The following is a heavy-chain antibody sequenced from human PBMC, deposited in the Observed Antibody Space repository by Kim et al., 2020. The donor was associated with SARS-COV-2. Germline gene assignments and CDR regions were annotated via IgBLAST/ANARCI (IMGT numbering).Heavy chain of an antibody. CDR3: ARDGRFGELSPYGVVTPLGMDV. CDR1: GGSISSYY. CDR2: IYYSGST. V-gene: IGHV4-59*13. Sequence: SETLSLTCTVSGGSISSYYWSWIRQPPGKGLEWIGYIYYSGSTNYNPSLKSRVTISVDTSKNQFSLKLSSVTAAETAVYYCARDGRFGELSPYGVVTPLGMDVWVQATTVTDSS. D-gene: IGHD3-10*01. J-gene: IGHJ6*02.